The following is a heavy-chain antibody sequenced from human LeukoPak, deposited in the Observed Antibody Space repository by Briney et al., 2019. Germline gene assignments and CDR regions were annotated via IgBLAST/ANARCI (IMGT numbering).Heavy chain of an antibody. J-gene: IGHJ4*02. D-gene: IGHD2-15*01. CDR2: ISSSSSYI. CDR3: ARGGFGYCSGGSCYGLSPFDY. Sequence: GGFLRLSCAASGFTFSSYSMNWVRQAPGKGLEWVSSISSSSSYIYYADSVKGRFTISRDNAKNSLYLQMNSLRAEDTAVYYCARGGFGYCSGGSCYGLSPFDYWGQGTLVTVSS. V-gene: IGHV3-21*01. CDR1: GFTFSSYS.